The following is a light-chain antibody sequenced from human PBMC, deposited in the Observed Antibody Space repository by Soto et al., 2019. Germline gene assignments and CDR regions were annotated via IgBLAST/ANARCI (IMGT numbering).Light chain of an antibody. CDR2: GAS. Sequence: EIVLTQSPGTLSLSPGERATLSCRASQSVSSNSLAWYQQKPGQAPRLLMYGASSRATGIPDRFSGRGSGSGTDFTLTISKLEPDDFAVYYCQQYITSPWTFGQGTKLEIK. V-gene: IGKV3-20*01. CDR3: QQYITSPWT. J-gene: IGKJ1*01. CDR1: QSVSSNS.